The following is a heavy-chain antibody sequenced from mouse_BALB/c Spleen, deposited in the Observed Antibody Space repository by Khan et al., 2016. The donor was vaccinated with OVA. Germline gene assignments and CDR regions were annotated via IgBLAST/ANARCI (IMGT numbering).Heavy chain of an antibody. J-gene: IGHJ2*01. D-gene: IGHD3-1*01. Sequence: EVELVESGGGLVQPGGSRKLSCAASGFTFSSFGMHWVRQAPEKGLEWVAYISSGSSTIYYADTVKGRFTISRANPKNTLFLQMTSLRSEDTAMYYCARSGGNYFDYWGQGTTLTVSS. CDR3: ARSGGNYFDY. CDR2: ISSGSSTI. V-gene: IGHV5-17*02. CDR1: GFTFSSFG.